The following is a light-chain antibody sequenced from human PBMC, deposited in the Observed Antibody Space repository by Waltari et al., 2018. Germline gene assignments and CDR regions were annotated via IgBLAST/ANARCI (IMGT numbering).Light chain of an antibody. CDR3: GVWTTRLRV. Sequence: QPPSVSAAPGQKVTISCSGSDSSVAIRFFSCYHQFPGTAPKLLIYQNPRRPSGIPDRCSGSNSGTSATLDITGLQPGDEGDYYCGVWTTRLRVFGGGTTLTVL. CDR1: DSSVAIRF. CDR2: QNP. V-gene: IGLV1-51*02. J-gene: IGLJ2*01.